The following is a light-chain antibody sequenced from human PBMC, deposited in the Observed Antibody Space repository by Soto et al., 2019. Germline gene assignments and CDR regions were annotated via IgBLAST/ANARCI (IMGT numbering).Light chain of an antibody. CDR1: SGHSSYI. J-gene: IGLJ3*02. CDR2: LEGSGSY. Sequence: QSVLTQPSSASASPGPSVTLTCTLSSGHSSYIIAWHQQQPGKGPPYLMKLEGSGSYNTGSGVPVRFSCSSAGADRYLTISIQQLEDDADYSCASWDSNTRVFGGGTKLTVL. CDR3: ASWDSNTRV. V-gene: IGLV4-60*02.